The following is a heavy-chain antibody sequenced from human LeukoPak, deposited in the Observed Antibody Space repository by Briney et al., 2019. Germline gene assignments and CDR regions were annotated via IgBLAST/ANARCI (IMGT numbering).Heavy chain of an antibody. CDR1: GFTFSTFV. Sequence: GGSLRLSCAASGFTFSTFVMSWVRQAPGKGPEWVSGISASGGSTYYADSVKGRFTVSRDNSKNTLYLQMKSLRAEDTALYYCARPTVPIDYWGQGTLVTVSS. J-gene: IGHJ4*02. D-gene: IGHD4-17*01. CDR2: ISASGGST. CDR3: ARPTVPIDY. V-gene: IGHV3-23*01.